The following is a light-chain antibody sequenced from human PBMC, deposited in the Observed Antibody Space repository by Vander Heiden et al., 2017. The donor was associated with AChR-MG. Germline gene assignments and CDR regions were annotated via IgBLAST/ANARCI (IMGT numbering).Light chain of an antibody. CDR2: AAS. J-gene: IGKJ1*01. CDR1: QGISSY. V-gene: IGKV1-9*01. Sequence: LQLTQSPSFLSASVGDRVTITCRASQGISSYLAWYQQKPGKAPKLLIYAASTLQSGVPSRFSGSGSGTEFTLTISSLQPEDFATYYCQQLNSYPRTFGQGTKVESK. CDR3: QQLNSYPRT.